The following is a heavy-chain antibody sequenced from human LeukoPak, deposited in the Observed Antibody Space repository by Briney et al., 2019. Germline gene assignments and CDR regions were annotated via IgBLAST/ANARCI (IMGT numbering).Heavy chain of an antibody. CDR1: GGSFSGYY. V-gene: IGHV4-34*01. CDR3: ARETPRYSSSWHLDY. J-gene: IGHJ4*02. CDR2: INHSGST. Sequence: PSETLSLTCAVYGGSFSGYYWGWIRQPPGKGLEWIGEINHSGSTNYNPSLKSRVTISVDTSKNQFSLKLSSVTAADTAVYYCARETPRYSSSWHLDYWGQGTLVTVSS. D-gene: IGHD6-13*01.